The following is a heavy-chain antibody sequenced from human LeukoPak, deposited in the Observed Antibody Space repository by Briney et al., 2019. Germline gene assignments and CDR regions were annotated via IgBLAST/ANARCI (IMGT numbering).Heavy chain of an antibody. Sequence: SETLSLTCTVSGGSISSYYWSWIRQPPGKGLEWIGYIYYSGSTNYNPSLKSRVTISVDTSKNRFSLKLSSVTAADTAVYYCARAPYGSIDYWGQGTLVTVSS. CDR3: ARAPYGSIDY. V-gene: IGHV4-59*01. J-gene: IGHJ4*02. CDR1: GGSISSYY. D-gene: IGHD3-10*01. CDR2: IYYSGST.